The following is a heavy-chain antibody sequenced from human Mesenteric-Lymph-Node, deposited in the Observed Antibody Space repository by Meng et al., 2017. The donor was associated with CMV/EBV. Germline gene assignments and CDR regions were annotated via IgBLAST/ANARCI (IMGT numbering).Heavy chain of an antibody. CDR1: GGSFSGYC. CDR3: ARGGQLAVYYY. J-gene: IGHJ4*02. Sequence: GAALVKPSETLSLTCAVYGGSFSGYCWTWIRQPPGKGLEWIGEITHSGSTNYNPSLKSRVTISVDTSKNQFSLKLNSVTAADTAVYYCARGGQLAVYYYWGQGSLVTFSS. CDR2: ITHSGST. D-gene: IGHD6-6*01. V-gene: IGHV4-34*01.